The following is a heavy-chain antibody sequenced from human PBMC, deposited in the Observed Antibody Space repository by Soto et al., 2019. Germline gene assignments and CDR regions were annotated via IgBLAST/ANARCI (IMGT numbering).Heavy chain of an antibody. J-gene: IGHJ3*02. CDR3: AIVLASAGTHDPFDI. CDR2: ISTHDANA. Sequence: AAGQATCKASGYTFISYAIRWGRQAPGQGLEWMGWISTHDANAKNAQKFQGRVALTTETSTSIAYMELRSLRSDDTAVYYCAIVLASAGTHDPFDIWGQGPMLT. CDR1: GYTFISYA. V-gene: IGHV1-18*04. D-gene: IGHD6-13*01.